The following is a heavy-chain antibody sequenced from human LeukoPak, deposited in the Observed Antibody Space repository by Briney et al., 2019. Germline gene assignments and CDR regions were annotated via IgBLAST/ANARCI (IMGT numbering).Heavy chain of an antibody. V-gene: IGHV1-69*13. CDR2: IIPIFGTA. J-gene: IGHJ4*02. D-gene: IGHD5-18*01. CDR3: ARDGGGYSYGYHY. Sequence: SVKVSCKASGYTFTSYGISWVRQAPGQGLEWMGGIIPIFGTANYAQKFQGRVTITADESTSTANMELSSLRSEDTAVYYCARDGGGYSYGYHYWGQGTLVTVSS. CDR1: GYTFTSYG.